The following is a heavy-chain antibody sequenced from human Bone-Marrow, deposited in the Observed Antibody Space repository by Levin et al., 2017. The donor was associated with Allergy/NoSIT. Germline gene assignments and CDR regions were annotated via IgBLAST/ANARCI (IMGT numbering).Heavy chain of an antibody. CDR2: ISGGGDNK. D-gene: IGHD2-21*02. CDR1: GFTLNNYA. V-gene: IGHV3-23*01. J-gene: IGHJ4*02. CDR3: ANAWSYCGKDCYSYDFDY. Sequence: AGESLKISCTTSGFTLNNYAMSWVRQGPGKGLEWVSAISGGGDNKYYSESVRGRFTISRDNSRNTLHLQMNSLRADDTAVYYCANAWSYCGKDCYSYDFDYWGQGVLVTVSS.